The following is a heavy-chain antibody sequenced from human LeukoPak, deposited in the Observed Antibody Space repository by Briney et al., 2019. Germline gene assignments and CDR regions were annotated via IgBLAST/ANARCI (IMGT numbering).Heavy chain of an antibody. CDR3: AKGSSGYYYEYFDY. CDR2: ISVSGGST. J-gene: IGHJ4*02. D-gene: IGHD3-22*01. CDR1: GFTFSSYA. V-gene: IGHV3-23*01. Sequence: GGSLRLSCAASGFTFSSYAMSWVRQAPGKGLEWVSAISVSGGSTWSADSVKGRFTISRDNSKNTLYLQMNSLRAEDTALYYCAKGSSGYYYEYFDYWGQGTLVTVSS.